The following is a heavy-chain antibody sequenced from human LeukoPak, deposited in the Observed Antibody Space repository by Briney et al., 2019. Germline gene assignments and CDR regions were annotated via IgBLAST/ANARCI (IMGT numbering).Heavy chain of an antibody. Sequence: GGSLRLSCAASGFTFSSYAMHWVRQAPGKGLEWVAVISYDGSNKYYADSVKGRFTISRDNSKNTLYLQMNSLRAEDTAVYYCARDLGLRRMIWGRGTLVIVSS. V-gene: IGHV3-30*04. CDR2: ISYDGSNK. CDR1: GFTFSSYA. CDR3: ARDLGLRRMI. J-gene: IGHJ2*01.